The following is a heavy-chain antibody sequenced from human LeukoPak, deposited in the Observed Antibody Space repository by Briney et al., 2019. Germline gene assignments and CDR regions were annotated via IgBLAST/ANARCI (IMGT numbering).Heavy chain of an antibody. V-gene: IGHV1-18*01. Sequence: ASVKVSCKASGYTFTSYSISWVRQAPGQGLEWMGWISAYNGNTIYAQKVKGRVTMTTDTSTSTAYMELRSLKSDDTAVYCCARASYCSDGSCYSDYWGQGTLVPVSS. CDR1: GYTFTSYS. CDR3: ARASYCSDGSCYSDY. D-gene: IGHD2-15*01. CDR2: ISAYNGNT. J-gene: IGHJ4*02.